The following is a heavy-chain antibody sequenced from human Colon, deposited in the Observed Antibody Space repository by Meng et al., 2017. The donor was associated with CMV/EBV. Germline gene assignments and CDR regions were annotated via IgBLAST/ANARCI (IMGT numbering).Heavy chain of an antibody. CDR1: GFTFSAFA. Sequence: GESLKISCAASGFTFSAFAMGWVRQAPGKGLEWVSSVYYGGATYYADSVKGRFSISRDNAKNTLYLQMNSLRADDTAVYYCAKDNRANNFNYGMDVWGQGTTVTVSS. J-gene: IGHJ6*02. CDR2: YYGGAT. V-gene: IGHV3-23*01. CDR3: AKDNRANNFNYGMDV. D-gene: IGHD1-14*01.